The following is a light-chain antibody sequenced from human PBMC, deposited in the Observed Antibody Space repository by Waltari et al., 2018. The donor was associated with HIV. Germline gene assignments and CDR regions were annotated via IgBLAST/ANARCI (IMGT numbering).Light chain of an antibody. Sequence: QSALTQPASVSGSPGQSITISCTGTSSDVGAYNDVPWYQQHPGKVPKLLIFDVTNRPSGVSNRFSGSKSANTASLTISAVQAEDEAHYYCSSYTSAKTVVFGGGTKLTVL. CDR1: SSDVGAYND. J-gene: IGLJ3*02. CDR2: DVT. V-gene: IGLV2-14*01. CDR3: SSYTSAKTVV.